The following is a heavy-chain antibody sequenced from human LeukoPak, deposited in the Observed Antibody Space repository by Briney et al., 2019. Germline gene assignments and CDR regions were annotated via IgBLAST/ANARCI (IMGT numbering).Heavy chain of an antibody. Sequence: PSETLSLTCAVYGGSSSGYYWSWIRQPPGKGLEWIGEINHSGSTNYNPSLKSRVTIPVDTSKNQFSLKLSSVTAADTAVYYCARSMTLIAVAGKVAFDIWGQGTMVTVSS. D-gene: IGHD6-19*01. J-gene: IGHJ3*02. V-gene: IGHV4-34*01. CDR2: INHSGST. CDR1: GGSSSGYY. CDR3: ARSMTLIAVAGKVAFDI.